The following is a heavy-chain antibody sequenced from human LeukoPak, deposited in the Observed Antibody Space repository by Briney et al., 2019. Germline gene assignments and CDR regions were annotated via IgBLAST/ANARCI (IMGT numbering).Heavy chain of an antibody. J-gene: IGHJ4*02. D-gene: IGHD6-19*01. V-gene: IGHV1-69*05. CDR1: GGTFSSYA. CDR2: IIPIFGTA. Sequence: ASVKVSCKASGGTFSSYAISWVRQAPGQGLEWMGGIIPIFGTANYAQKFQGRVTITTDESTSTAYMELSSLRSEDTAVYYCATSTHKDSSGWYGYWGQGTLVTVSS. CDR3: ATSTHKDSSGWYGY.